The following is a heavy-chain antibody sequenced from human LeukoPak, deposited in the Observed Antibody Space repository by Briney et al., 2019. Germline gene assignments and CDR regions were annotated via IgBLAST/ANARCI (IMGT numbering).Heavy chain of an antibody. CDR1: NVSISSGSHY. V-gene: IGHV4-61*02. D-gene: IGHD6-19*01. CDR2: IYAGGRS. J-gene: IGHJ4*02. CDR3: ASDHSGWLGLGY. Sequence: SETLSLTCTVSNVSISSGSHYWNWIRQPAGKGLVWIGRIYAGGRSNYNPSLRSRVTISVDTSKNQFSLSLSSVTATDTGVYYCASDHSGWLGLGYWGQGTLVSVSS.